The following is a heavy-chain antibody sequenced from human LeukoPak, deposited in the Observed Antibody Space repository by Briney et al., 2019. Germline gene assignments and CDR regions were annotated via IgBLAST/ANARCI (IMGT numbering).Heavy chain of an antibody. CDR1: GYTFTSYD. D-gene: IGHD3-16*02. J-gene: IGHJ3*02. CDR3: ARVPREIASI. Sequence: ASVKVSCKASGYTFTSYDINWVRQATGQGLEWMGYMNPASGNTGYAQKFQGRVTMTTDTSISKAYMELSSLRSEDTAVYYCARVPREIASIWGQGTMVTVSS. V-gene: IGHV1-8*01. CDR2: MNPASGNT.